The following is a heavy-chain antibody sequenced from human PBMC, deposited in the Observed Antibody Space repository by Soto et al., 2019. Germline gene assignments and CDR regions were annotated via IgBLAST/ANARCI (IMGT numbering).Heavy chain of an antibody. D-gene: IGHD3-10*01. J-gene: IGHJ5*02. CDR2: IYPRDSDT. Sequence: GESLKISCKGSGYSFITYWIGWVRQMPGKGLEWMGIIYPRDSDTRYSPSFEGQVTMSVDKSISTAHLQWSSLRAEDTAVYYCAKGAAGGFDPWGQGTLVTVSS. CDR3: AKGAAGGFDP. V-gene: IGHV5-51*01. CDR1: GYSFITYW.